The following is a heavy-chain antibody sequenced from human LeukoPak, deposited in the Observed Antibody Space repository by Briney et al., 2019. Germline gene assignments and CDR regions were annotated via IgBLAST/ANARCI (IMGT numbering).Heavy chain of an antibody. CDR1: GGTFISYA. J-gene: IGHJ4*02. CDR2: IIPIFGAA. CDR3: ARDRQDFWSGYSNYYFDY. D-gene: IGHD3-3*01. Sequence: ASVKVSCKASGGTFISYAISWVRQAPGQGLEWMGGIIPIFGAANYAQKFQGRVTITADESTSTAYMELSSLRSEDTAVYYCARDRQDFWSGYSNYYFDYWGQGTLVTVSS. V-gene: IGHV1-69*13.